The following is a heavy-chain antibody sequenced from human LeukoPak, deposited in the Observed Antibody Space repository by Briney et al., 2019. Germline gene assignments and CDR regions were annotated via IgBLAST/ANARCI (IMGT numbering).Heavy chain of an antibody. CDR1: GFTFSSYS. J-gene: IGHJ3*02. Sequence: GGSLRLSCAASGFTFSSYSMNWVRQAPGKGLEWVSSISSSSYIYYADSVKGRFTISRDNAKNSLYLQMNSLRAEDTAVYYCASSVQLERRPDAFDIWGQGTMVTVSS. CDR3: ASSVQLERRPDAFDI. CDR2: ISSSSYI. V-gene: IGHV3-21*01. D-gene: IGHD1-1*01.